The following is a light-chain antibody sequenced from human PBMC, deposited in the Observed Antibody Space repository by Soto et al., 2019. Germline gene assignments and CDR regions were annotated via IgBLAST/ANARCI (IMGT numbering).Light chain of an antibody. Sequence: QSALTQPPSASGSPGQSVTISCTGTRSDVGGYNYVSWYQQHPGKAPKLMIYEVSKRPSGVPDRFSGSKSGNTASLTVSGLQPDDEADYYCSSLEGSLYVFGTGTKLTVL. J-gene: IGLJ1*01. CDR2: EVS. CDR3: SSLEGSLYV. CDR1: RSDVGGYNY. V-gene: IGLV2-8*01.